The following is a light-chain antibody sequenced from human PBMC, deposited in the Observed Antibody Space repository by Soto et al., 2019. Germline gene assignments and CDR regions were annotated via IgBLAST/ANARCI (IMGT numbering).Light chain of an antibody. V-gene: IGLV2-23*01. CDR3: CSYAGSSPLDV. CDR1: SSHIGSSNL. CDR2: EGN. J-gene: IGLJ1*01. Sequence: QSALTQPASVSGSPGQSITISCTASSSHIGSSNLVSWYQHHSGKAPKLIIYEGNKRPSGVSNRFSGSKSGKTASLTISGLQAEEEGPYYCCSYAGSSPLDVFGTGTKVTVL.